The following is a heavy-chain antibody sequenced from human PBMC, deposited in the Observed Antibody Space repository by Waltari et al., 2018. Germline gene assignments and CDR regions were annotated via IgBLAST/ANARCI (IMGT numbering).Heavy chain of an antibody. CDR3: ARAGLCSGGSCPLSAFDI. CDR1: GYTFTSYA. Sequence: QVQLVQSGAEVKKPGASVKVSCKASGYTFTSYAMHWVRQAPGQRLEWMGWINAGNGNTKYSQKFQGRVTITRDTSASTAYMELSSLRSEDTAVYYCARAGLCSGGSCPLSAFDIWGQGTMVTVSS. J-gene: IGHJ3*02. CDR2: INAGNGNT. D-gene: IGHD2-15*01. V-gene: IGHV1-3*01.